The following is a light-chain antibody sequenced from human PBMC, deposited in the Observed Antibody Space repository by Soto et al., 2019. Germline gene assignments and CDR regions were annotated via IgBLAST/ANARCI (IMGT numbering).Light chain of an antibody. CDR3: QQHNAWPLT. V-gene: IGKV3-15*01. CDR2: RAS. Sequence: EIVMTQSPVTLSVSPGETVTLSCRASQTVRSYLAWYQQKPGQAPTLVIYRASSRAPGVPARFSGSGSGTEFTLTISSLQSEDFAVYYCQQHNAWPLTFGGGTKVEIK. CDR1: QTVRSY. J-gene: IGKJ4*01.